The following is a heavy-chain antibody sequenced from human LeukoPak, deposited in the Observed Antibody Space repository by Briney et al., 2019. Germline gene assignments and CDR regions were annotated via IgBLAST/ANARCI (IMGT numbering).Heavy chain of an antibody. CDR1: GYTFTGYY. CDR3: ATQRGSYLWGTDFDY. J-gene: IGHJ4*02. Sequence: ASVKVSCKASGYTFTGYYMHWVRQAPGQGLEWMGWINPNSGDTKYAQKFQGRVTMTRDTSISTAYMELSRLRSDDTALYYCATQRGSYLWGTDFDYWGQGTLVT. V-gene: IGHV1-2*02. D-gene: IGHD3-16*01. CDR2: INPNSGDT.